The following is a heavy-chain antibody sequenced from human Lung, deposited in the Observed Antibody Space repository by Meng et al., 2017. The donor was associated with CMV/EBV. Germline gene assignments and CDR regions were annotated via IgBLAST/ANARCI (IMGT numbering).Heavy chain of an antibody. D-gene: IGHD1-26*01. J-gene: IGHJ4*02. CDR1: GGSISSSSYY. CDR2: VYYTGDT. Sequence: ESLKISCTISGGSISSSSYYWAWIRQPPEKGLEWIGSVYYTGDTYYSPSLKSRVTISIDTSKNQFSLKVNSVTDADTAVYYCVRETGGSSSTWWGQGTLVTVSS. V-gene: IGHV4-39*07. CDR3: VRETGGSSSTW.